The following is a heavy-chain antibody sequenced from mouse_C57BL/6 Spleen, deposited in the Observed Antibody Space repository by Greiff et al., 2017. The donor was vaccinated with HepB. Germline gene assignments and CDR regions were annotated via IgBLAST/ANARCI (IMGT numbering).Heavy chain of an antibody. D-gene: IGHD2-3*01. V-gene: IGHV1-50*01. J-gene: IGHJ1*03. CDR2: IDPSDSYT. Sequence: QVQLQQPGAELVKPGASVKLSCKASGYTFTSYWMQWVKQRPGQGLEWIGEIDPSDSYTNYNQKFKGKATVTVDTSSSTAYMQLSSLTSEDSAVYYCARGNDGSVWGTGTTVTVSS. CDR3: ARGNDGSV. CDR1: GYTFTSYW.